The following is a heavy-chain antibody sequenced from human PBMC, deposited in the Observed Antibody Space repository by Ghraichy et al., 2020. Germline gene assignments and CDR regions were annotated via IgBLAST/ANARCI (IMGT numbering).Heavy chain of an antibody. D-gene: IGHD3-10*01. CDR3: AHSRLLWFGELSYFDY. CDR1: GFSLSTSGVG. J-gene: IGHJ4*02. V-gene: IGHV2-5*02. Sequence: GPTLVKPTQTLTLTCTFSGFSLSTSGVGVGWIRQPPGKALEWLALIYWDDDKRYSPSLKSRLTITKDTSKNQVVLTMTNMDPVDTATYYCAHSRLLWFGELSYFDYWGQGTLVTVSS. CDR2: IYWDDDK.